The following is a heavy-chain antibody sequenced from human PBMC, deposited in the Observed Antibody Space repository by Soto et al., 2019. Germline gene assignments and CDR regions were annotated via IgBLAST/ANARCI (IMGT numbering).Heavy chain of an antibody. V-gene: IGHV3-21*01. CDR3: ALFGRIAAAGTGYFDY. J-gene: IGHJ4*02. CDR2: ISSSSSYI. D-gene: IGHD6-13*01. Sequence: GGSLRLSCAASGFTFSSYSMNWVRQAPGKGLEWVSSISSSSSYIYYADSVKGRFTISRDNAKNSLYLQMNSLRAEDTAVYYCALFGRIAAAGTGYFDYSGQGTLVTVSS. CDR1: GFTFSSYS.